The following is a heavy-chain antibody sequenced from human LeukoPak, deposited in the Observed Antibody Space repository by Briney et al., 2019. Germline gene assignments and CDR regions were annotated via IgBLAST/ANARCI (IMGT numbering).Heavy chain of an antibody. CDR2: IIPIFGTA. Sequence: SVKVSCKSSGGTFSSYAISWVRQAPGQGLEWMGGIIPIFGTANYAQKFQGRVTITTDEATSTAYMELSSLRSEDTAVYYCARVSDYCSSTSCYDNYYYYYMDVWGKGTTVTVSS. J-gene: IGHJ6*03. CDR3: ARVSDYCSSTSCYDNYYYYYMDV. V-gene: IGHV1-69*05. CDR1: GGTFSSYA. D-gene: IGHD2-2*01.